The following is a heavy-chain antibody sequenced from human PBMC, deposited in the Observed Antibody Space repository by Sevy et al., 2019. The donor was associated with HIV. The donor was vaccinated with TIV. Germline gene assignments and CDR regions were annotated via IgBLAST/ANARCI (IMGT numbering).Heavy chain of an antibody. CDR1: GGSISSYY. CDR2: IYYSGST. CDR3: AREGYDILTGYAFDI. D-gene: IGHD3-9*01. J-gene: IGHJ3*02. Sequence: SETLSLTCTVSGGSISSYYWSWIRQPPGKGLEWIGYIYYSGSTNYNPSLKSRVTISVDTPKNQFSLKLRSLTAADTAVYYCAREGYDILTGYAFDIWGQGTMVTVSS. V-gene: IGHV4-59*01.